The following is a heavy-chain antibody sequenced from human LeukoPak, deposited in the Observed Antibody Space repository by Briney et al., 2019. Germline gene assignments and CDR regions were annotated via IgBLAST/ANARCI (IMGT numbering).Heavy chain of an antibody. CDR1: GYTFTGYY. CDR3: ARDNEYSSSIGDY. D-gene: IGHD6-6*01. J-gene: IGHJ4*02. CDR2: INPNSGGT. V-gene: IGHV1-2*02. Sequence: GASVKVSCKASGYTFTGYYMHWVRQAPGQGLEWMGWINPNSGGTNYAQRFQSRVTMTRDTSISTAYMELSRLRSDDTAVYYCARDNEYSSSIGDYWGQGTLVTVSS.